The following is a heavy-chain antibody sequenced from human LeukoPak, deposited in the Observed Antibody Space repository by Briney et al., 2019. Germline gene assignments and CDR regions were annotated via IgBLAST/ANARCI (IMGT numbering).Heavy chain of an antibody. D-gene: IGHD6-19*01. Sequence: PSETLSLTCTVSGGSISSSSYYWGWIRQPPGKGLEWIGSIYYSGSTYYNPSLKSRVTISVDTSKNQFSLKLSSVTAADTAVYYCARVSSGWYGYIDYWGQGTLVTVSS. V-gene: IGHV4-39*07. CDR2: IYYSGST. CDR3: ARVSSGWYGYIDY. J-gene: IGHJ4*02. CDR1: GGSISSSSYY.